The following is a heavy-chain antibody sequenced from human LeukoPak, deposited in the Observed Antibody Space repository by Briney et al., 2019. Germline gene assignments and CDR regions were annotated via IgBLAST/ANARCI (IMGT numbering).Heavy chain of an antibody. D-gene: IGHD5-24*01. V-gene: IGHV5-51*01. CDR1: GYSFTSYW. CDR2: VYPGDSDT. CDR3: ARLRDNWFDS. Sequence: GESLKISCKGSGYSFTSYWIGWVRQMPGKGLEWMGIVYPGDSDTRYSPSFAGQVTISVDKSISTAYLHWSSPKASDTAMYYCARLRDNWFDSWGQGTLVTVSS. J-gene: IGHJ5*01.